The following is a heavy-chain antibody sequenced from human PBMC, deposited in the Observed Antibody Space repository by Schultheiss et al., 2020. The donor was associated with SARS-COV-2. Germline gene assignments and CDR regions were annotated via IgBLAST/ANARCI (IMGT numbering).Heavy chain of an antibody. CDR1: GFTFSSYD. CDR2: IGTAGDT. V-gene: IGHV3-13*01. D-gene: IGHD2-15*01. J-gene: IGHJ4*02. CDR3: ARGFGGGTARGFDY. Sequence: GESLKISCAASGFTFSSYDMHWVRQATGKGLEWVSAIGTAGDTYYPGSVKGRFTISRENAKNSLYLQMNSLRAGDTAVYYCARGFGGGTARGFDYWGQGTLVTVSS.